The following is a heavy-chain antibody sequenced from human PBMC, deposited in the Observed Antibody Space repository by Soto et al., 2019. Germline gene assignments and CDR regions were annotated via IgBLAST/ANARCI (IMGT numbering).Heavy chain of an antibody. CDR1: GFTFSSYG. J-gene: IGHJ4*02. CDR2: ISYDGSNK. V-gene: IGHV3-30*18. Sequence: GGSLRLSCAASGFTFSSYGMHWVRQAPGKGLEWVAVISYDGSNKYYADSVKGRFTISRDNSKNTLYLQMNSLRAEDTAAYYCAKDAPCFDYWGQGTLVTVSS. CDR3: AKDAPCFDY.